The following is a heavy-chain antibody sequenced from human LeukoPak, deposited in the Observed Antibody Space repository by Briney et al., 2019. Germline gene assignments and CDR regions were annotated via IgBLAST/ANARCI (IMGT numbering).Heavy chain of an antibody. V-gene: IGHV3-66*01. Sequence: GGSLRLSCAASGFTVSSNYMSWVRQAPGQGLEWVSVIYSGGSTYYADSVKGRFTISRDNSKNTLYLQMNSLRAEDTAVYYCASANPHYYDSSGPDYWGQGTLVTVSS. J-gene: IGHJ4*02. CDR3: ASANPHYYDSSGPDY. CDR2: IYSGGST. CDR1: GFTVSSNY. D-gene: IGHD3-22*01.